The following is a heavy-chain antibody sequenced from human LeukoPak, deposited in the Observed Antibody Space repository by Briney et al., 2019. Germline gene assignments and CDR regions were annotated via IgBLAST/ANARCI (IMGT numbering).Heavy chain of an antibody. Sequence: PGRSLRLSCAASGFTFSSYSMNWVRQAPGKGLEWVSSISSSSSYIYYADSVKGRFTISRDNAKNSMYLQMNSLRAEDTAGYYCARAARWPPDTAMVIGWGQGTLVPVST. V-gene: IGHV3-21*01. CDR2: ISSSSSYI. CDR1: GFTFSSYS. D-gene: IGHD5-18*01. CDR3: ARAARWPPDTAMVIG. J-gene: IGHJ4*02.